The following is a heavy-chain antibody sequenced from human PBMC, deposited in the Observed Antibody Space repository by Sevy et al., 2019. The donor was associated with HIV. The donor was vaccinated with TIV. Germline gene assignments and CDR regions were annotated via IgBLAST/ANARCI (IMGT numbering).Heavy chain of an antibody. Sequence: SETLSLTCTVSGGSVSSGSYYWSWIRQPPGKGLEWIGYIYYSGSTNYNPSLKSRVTISVDTSKNQFSLKLSSVTAADTAVYYCAGEPVTMVRGVISPRRAFDIWGQGTMVTVSS. D-gene: IGHD3-10*01. V-gene: IGHV4-61*01. CDR3: AGEPVTMVRGVISPRRAFDI. CDR1: GGSVSSGSYY. CDR2: IYYSGST. J-gene: IGHJ3*02.